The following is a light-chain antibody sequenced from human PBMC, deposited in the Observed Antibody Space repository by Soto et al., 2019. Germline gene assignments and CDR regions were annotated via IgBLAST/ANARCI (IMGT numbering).Light chain of an antibody. CDR2: DVS. V-gene: IGLV2-14*01. CDR1: SSDVGGYNY. J-gene: IGLJ1*01. CDR3: SPYTSSSTLYV. Sequence: QSALTQPASVSGSPGQSITISYTGTSSDVGGYNYVSWYQQHPGKAPKLMIYDVSNRPSGVSNRFSGSKSGNTASLTISGLQAEDEADYYCSPYTSSSTLYVFGTGTKVTVL.